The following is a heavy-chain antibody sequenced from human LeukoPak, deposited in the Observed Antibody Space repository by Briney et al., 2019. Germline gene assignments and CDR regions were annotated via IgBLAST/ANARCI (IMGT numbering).Heavy chain of an antibody. CDR3: AKEYSGSFSPFPSYFDY. D-gene: IGHD1-26*01. CDR1: GFTFSSYN. CDR2: ISSSSSYI. V-gene: IGHV3-21*01. Sequence: GGSLRLSCAASGFTFSSYNMNWVRQAPGKGLEWVSSISSSSSYIYYADSVKGRFTISRDNAKNSLYLQMNSLRAEDTAVYYCAKEYSGSFSPFPSYFDYWGQGTLVTVSS. J-gene: IGHJ4*02.